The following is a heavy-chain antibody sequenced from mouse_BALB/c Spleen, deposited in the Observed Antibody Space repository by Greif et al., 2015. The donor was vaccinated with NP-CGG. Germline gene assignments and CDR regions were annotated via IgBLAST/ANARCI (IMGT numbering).Heavy chain of an antibody. J-gene: IGHJ2*01. CDR3: ARRDSSGYGY. Sequence: QVQLQQPGAELAKPGASVKMSCKASGYTFTSYWMHWVKQRPGQGLEWIGYINPSTGYTEYNQKFKDKATLTADKSSSTACMQLSSLTAEDSAVYYCARRDSSGYGYWGQGTTLTVSS. D-gene: IGHD3-2*01. V-gene: IGHV1-7*01. CDR2: INPSTGYT. CDR1: GYTFTSYW.